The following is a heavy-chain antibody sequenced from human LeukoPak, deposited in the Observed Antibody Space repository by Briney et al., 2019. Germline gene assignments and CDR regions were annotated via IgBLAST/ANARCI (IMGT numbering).Heavy chain of an antibody. CDR1: GFNFNTYS. D-gene: IGHD4-11*01. V-gene: IGHV3-23*01. J-gene: IGHJ1*01. Sequence: GGSLRLSCAASGFNFNTYSMSWVRQAPGEGLEWVSTIRDGGGRTYYADSVEGRFTASRDDSENMVYLQMDSLRAEDTAVYHCAKGGSNFENWGQGTLVTVSP. CDR3: AKGGSNFEN. CDR2: IRDGGGRT.